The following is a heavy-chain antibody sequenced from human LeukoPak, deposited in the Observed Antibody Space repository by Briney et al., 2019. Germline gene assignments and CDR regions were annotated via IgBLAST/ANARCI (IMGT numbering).Heavy chain of an antibody. V-gene: IGHV4-38-2*02. CDR2: IYHSGST. J-gene: IGHJ4*02. Sequence: SETLSLTCTVSGYSISSGYYWGWIRQPPGKGLEWIGSIYHSGSTYYNPSLKSRVTISVDTSKNQFSLKLSSVTAADTAVYYCARAYSSSWCFDYWGQGTLVTVSS. CDR1: GYSISSGYY. D-gene: IGHD6-13*01. CDR3: ARAYSSSWCFDY.